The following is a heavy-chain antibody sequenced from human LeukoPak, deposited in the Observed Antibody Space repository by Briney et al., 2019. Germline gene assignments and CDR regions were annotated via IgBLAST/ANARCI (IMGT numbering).Heavy chain of an antibody. Sequence: SETLSLTCTVSGGSISSYYWSWIRQPPGKGLEWIGYIYYSGSTNYNPSLKSRVTISVDTSKNQFSLKLSSVTAADTAVYYCARWGGRLGVTGYWDAFDIWGQGTMVTVSP. V-gene: IGHV4-59*01. J-gene: IGHJ3*02. CDR2: IYYSGST. D-gene: IGHD3-9*01. CDR3: ARWGGRLGVTGYWDAFDI. CDR1: GGSISSYY.